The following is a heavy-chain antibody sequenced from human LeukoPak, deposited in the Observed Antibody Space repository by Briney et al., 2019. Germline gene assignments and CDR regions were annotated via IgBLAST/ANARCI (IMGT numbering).Heavy chain of an antibody. CDR2: IKRDGSER. J-gene: IGHJ4*02. CDR1: GITFSSYW. Sequence: GGSLRLSCVASGITFSSYWMSWVRQAPGKGLEWVANIKRDGSERYYVDSVKGRFTISRDNAKNSLYLQMNSLRAEDTAVYYCATPTAGTWHFDYWGQGTLVTVSS. D-gene: IGHD1-1*01. CDR3: ATPTAGTWHFDY. V-gene: IGHV3-7*01.